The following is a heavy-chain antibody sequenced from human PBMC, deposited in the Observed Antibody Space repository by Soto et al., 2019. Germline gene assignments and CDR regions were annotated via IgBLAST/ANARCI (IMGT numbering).Heavy chain of an antibody. CDR3: ARFYSSPWFDP. J-gene: IGHJ5*02. D-gene: IGHD6-13*01. Sequence: PSETLSLTCVVSGGSISSTNWWTWVRQPPGKGLEWIGEIYHSGSPTFSPSLRGRATISVDKSNNQFSLRLRSVTAADTAVYDCARFYSSPWFDPWGQGTLVPVSS. CDR1: GGSISSTNW. CDR2: IYHSGSP. V-gene: IGHV4-4*02.